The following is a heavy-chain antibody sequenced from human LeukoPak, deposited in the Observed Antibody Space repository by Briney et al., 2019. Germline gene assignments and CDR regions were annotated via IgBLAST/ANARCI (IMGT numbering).Heavy chain of an antibody. J-gene: IGHJ4*02. V-gene: IGHV3-43D*03. D-gene: IGHD6-13*01. CDR3: AKGTSSWHEFDY. CDR1: GFTFDDYA. Sequence: GESLRLSCAASGFTFDDYAMHWVRQPPGKGLEWVSLITWDGDNTYYTDSVKGRFTISRDNSENSLYLQMNSLRAEDTALYYCAKGTSSWHEFDYWGQGTLVTVSS. CDR2: ITWDGDNT.